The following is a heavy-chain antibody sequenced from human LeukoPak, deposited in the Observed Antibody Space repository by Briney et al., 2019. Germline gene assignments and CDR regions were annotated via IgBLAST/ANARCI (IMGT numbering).Heavy chain of an antibody. V-gene: IGHV1-2*02. CDR2: INPNSGGT. CDR3: ATGMAYCSGGSCYSDAFDI. CDR1: GYTFTSYY. D-gene: IGHD2-15*01. J-gene: IGHJ3*02. Sequence: ASVKVSCKASGYTFTSYYMHWVRQAPGQGLEWMGWINPNSGGTNYAQMFQGRVTMTRDTSISTAYMELSRLRSDDTAVYYCATGMAYCSGGSCYSDAFDIWGQGTMVTVSS.